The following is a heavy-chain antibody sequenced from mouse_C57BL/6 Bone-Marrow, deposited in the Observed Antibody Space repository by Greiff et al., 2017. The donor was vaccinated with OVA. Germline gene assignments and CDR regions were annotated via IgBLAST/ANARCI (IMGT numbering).Heavy chain of an antibody. CDR2: IHPNSGST. V-gene: IGHV1-64*01. D-gene: IGHD1-1*01. Sequence: QVQLQQPGAELVKPGASVKLSCKASGYTFTSYWMHWVKQRPGQGLEWIGMIHPNSGSTNYNEKFKSKATLTVDKSSSTAYMQLSSLTSEDSAVYYGARRITTVVARYAMDYWGQGTSVTVSS. CDR3: ARRITTVVARYAMDY. J-gene: IGHJ4*01. CDR1: GYTFTSYW.